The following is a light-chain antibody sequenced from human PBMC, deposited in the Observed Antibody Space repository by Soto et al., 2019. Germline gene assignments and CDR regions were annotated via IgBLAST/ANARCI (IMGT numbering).Light chain of an antibody. Sequence: QLVLTQPPSVSGAPGQRVTLSCIGTSSSIGAGFDVHWYQQLPGSAPKLLIYGTIRRPSGVPDRFSGSRSGAVASLAITGLRAEDEADYYCQSYDSTLSEGVFGGGTQLTVL. CDR1: SSSIGAGFD. J-gene: IGLJ2*01. CDR3: QSYDSTLSEGV. CDR2: GTI. V-gene: IGLV1-40*01.